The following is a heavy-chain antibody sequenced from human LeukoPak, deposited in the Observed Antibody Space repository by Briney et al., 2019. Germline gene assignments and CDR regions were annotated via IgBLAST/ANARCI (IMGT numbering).Heavy chain of an antibody. D-gene: IGHD6-6*01. Sequence: PGGSLRLSCAASGFSFSDFYMSWIRQPPGKGLECVSYISSTGSSMYYPDSVKGRFTISRDNSKNTLYLQMNSLRAEDTAVYYCAKDRVSGKYSSSSVGFDYWGQGTLVTVSS. V-gene: IGHV3-11*01. CDR3: AKDRVSGKYSSSSVGFDY. CDR2: ISSTGSSM. J-gene: IGHJ4*02. CDR1: GFSFSDFY.